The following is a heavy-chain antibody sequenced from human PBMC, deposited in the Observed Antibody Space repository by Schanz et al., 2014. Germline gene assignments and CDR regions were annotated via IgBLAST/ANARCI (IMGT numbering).Heavy chain of an antibody. CDR2: IKQDGSEK. Sequence: EVQLVESGGGLVKPGGSLRLSCGGSGFTFSKYWMSWVRQAPGKGLEWVANIKQDGSEKYYADAVKGRFTISRDNAKNSMYLHMKSLRGEDTAVYYCARDSGPYYDKSMDVWGQGTTVAVSS. CDR1: GFTFSKYW. J-gene: IGHJ6*02. CDR3: ARDSGPYYDKSMDV. D-gene: IGHD3-9*01. V-gene: IGHV3-7*01.